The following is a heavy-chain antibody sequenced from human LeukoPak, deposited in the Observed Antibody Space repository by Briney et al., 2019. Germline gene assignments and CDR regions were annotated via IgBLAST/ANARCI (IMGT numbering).Heavy chain of an antibody. CDR2: VIPNSGGT. Sequence: ASVKVSCKASGYTFTGYYMHWVRQAPGQGLEWKGWVIPNSGGTNYAQKFQGRVTMTRDTSISTAYMELSRLRSADTAVYYCARGDVLKSLDYWGQGTLVTVSS. CDR3: ARGDVLKSLDY. D-gene: IGHD3-10*02. J-gene: IGHJ4*02. CDR1: GYTFTGYY. V-gene: IGHV1-2*02.